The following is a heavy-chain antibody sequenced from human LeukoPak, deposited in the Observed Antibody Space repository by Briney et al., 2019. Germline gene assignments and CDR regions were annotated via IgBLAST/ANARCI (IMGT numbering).Heavy chain of an antibody. CDR3: ARMGGSNWNREINWFDP. CDR1: GFTFSGYW. Sequence: GGSLRLSCAASGFTFSGYWIHWVRQAPGKGLVWVSRINSDGSSTSYADSVKGRFTISRDNAKKTLYLQMNSLRAEDTAVYYCARMGGSNWNREINWFDPWGQGTLVTVSS. V-gene: IGHV3-74*01. CDR2: INSDGSST. J-gene: IGHJ5*02. D-gene: IGHD1-1*01.